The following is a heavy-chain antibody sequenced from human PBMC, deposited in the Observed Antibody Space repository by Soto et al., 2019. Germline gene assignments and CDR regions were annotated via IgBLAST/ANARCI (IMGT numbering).Heavy chain of an antibody. CDR1: GFFVSSGSW. CDR3: ARHDYGDYPIDY. Sequence: PSETLSLTCAVSGFFVSSGSWWSWVRQPPGKGLEWIGEIHHSGRTNYNPSLKSRVTISVDTSNNQVSLKVSSVTAADTAVYYCARHDYGDYPIDYWGRGTLVTVSS. CDR2: IHHSGRT. V-gene: IGHV4-4*02. D-gene: IGHD4-17*01. J-gene: IGHJ4*02.